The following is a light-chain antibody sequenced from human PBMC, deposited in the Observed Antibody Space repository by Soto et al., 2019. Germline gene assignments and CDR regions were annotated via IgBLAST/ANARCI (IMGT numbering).Light chain of an antibody. V-gene: IGLV2-14*01. CDR2: DVS. Sequence: QSALTQPASVSGSPGQSITISCTGTSSDVGGYNYVSWYQQHPGKAPKLMIYDVSNRPSGVSNRLSGSKSGNTASLTISGLQADYDADYYCTSYTSSSTYVFGTGTNVTVL. J-gene: IGLJ1*01. CDR3: TSYTSSSTYV. CDR1: SSDVGGYNY.